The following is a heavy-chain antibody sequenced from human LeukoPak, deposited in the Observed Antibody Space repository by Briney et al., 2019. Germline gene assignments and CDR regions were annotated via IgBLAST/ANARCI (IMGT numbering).Heavy chain of an antibody. Sequence: ASVKVSCKASGYTFTSYAMNWVRQAPGQGLEWMGWINTNTGNPTYAQGFTGRYVFSLDTSVSTAYLQISSLKAEDTAVYYCARDNGGYYDSSGYNYFDYWGQGTLVTVSS. V-gene: IGHV7-4-1*02. CDR2: INTNTGNP. CDR3: ARDNGGYYDSSGYNYFDY. J-gene: IGHJ4*02. D-gene: IGHD3-22*01. CDR1: GYTFTSYA.